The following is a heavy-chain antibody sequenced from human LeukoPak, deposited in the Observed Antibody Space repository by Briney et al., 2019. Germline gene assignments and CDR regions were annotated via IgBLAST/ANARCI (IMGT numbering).Heavy chain of an antibody. Sequence: PSETLSLTCTVSGGSISSYYWSWIQQPAGKGLEWIGRIYTSGSTNYNPSLKSRVTMSVDTSKNQFSLKLSSVTAADTAVYYCARDKIQQLVPLGAFDIWGQGTMVTVSS. D-gene: IGHD6-13*01. J-gene: IGHJ3*02. CDR3: ARDKIQQLVPLGAFDI. V-gene: IGHV4-4*07. CDR2: IYTSGST. CDR1: GGSISSYY.